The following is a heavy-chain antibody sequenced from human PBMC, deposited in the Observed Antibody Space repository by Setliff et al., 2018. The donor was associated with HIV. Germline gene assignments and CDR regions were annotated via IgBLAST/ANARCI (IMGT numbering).Heavy chain of an antibody. J-gene: IGHJ3*02. Sequence: GASVKVSCKASGYTFTDYGVXXVRRAPGHGLEWMGWISTYNKNTKYSQRFRDRVTMTADTSTNSVFLDVRSLRSDDMAMYFCARSVSPFDPFDIWGQGTMVTVSS. CDR1: GYTFTDYG. D-gene: IGHD6-19*01. CDR2: ISTYNKNT. V-gene: IGHV1-18*03. CDR3: ARSVSPFDPFDI.